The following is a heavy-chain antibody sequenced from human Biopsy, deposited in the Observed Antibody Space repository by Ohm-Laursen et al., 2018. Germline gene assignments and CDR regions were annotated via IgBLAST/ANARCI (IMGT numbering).Heavy chain of an antibody. J-gene: IGHJ4*02. CDR2: NIPIFGTG. CDR3: ARGEVTFGELIVSLDS. D-gene: IGHD3-16*02. Sequence: SVKVSCKAPEGTFSNYGVNWVRQAPGQGLEWLGGNIPIFGTGNYAQKFQDRVTVAADTSTSTATMELRSLRSDDTAVYYCARGEVTFGELIVSLDSWGQGTLVTVSS. V-gene: IGHV1-69*06. CDR1: EGTFSNYG.